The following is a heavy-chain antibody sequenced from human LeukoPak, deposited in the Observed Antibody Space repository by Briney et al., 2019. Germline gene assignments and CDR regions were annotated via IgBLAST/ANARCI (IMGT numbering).Heavy chain of an antibody. Sequence: RASVTVSCKASGYTFTSYGISWVRQAPGQGLEWMGWISAYNGNTNYAQKLQGRVTMTTDTSTSTAYIELRSLRSDDTAVYYCARLTFGVVTPDDYWGQGTLVTVSS. CDR2: ISAYNGNT. V-gene: IGHV1-18*01. D-gene: IGHD3-3*01. CDR3: ARLTFGVVTPDDY. J-gene: IGHJ4*02. CDR1: GYTFTSYG.